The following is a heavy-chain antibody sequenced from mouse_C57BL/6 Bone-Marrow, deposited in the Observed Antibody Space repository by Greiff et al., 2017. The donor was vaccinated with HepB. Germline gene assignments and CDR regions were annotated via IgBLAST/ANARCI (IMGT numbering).Heavy chain of an antibody. CDR3: AREAIYYGNYGY. CDR1: GFTFSSYA. CDR2: ISDGGSYT. D-gene: IGHD2-1*01. J-gene: IGHJ2*01. Sequence: EVQWVESGGGLVKPGGSLKLSCAASGFTFSSYAMSWVRQTPEKRLEWVATISDGGSYTYYPDNVKGRFTISRDNAKNNLYLQMSHLKSEDTAMYYCAREAIYYGNYGYWGQGTTLTVSS. V-gene: IGHV5-4*01.